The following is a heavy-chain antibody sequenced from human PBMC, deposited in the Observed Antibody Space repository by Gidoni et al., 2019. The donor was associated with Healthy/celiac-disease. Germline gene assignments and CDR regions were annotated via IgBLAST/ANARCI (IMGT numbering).Heavy chain of an antibody. Sequence: QVQLQESGPGLVKPSQTLSLTCTVSGGSISSGDFYWSWIRQSPGKGLEWIGNIFYSGKTYYNPSLKSRVTISVDTSKNQFSLKLSSVTAVDTAVYYCARVHDSSGYYFPLDYWGQGTLVTVSS. CDR1: GGSISSGDFY. J-gene: IGHJ4*02. V-gene: IGHV4-30-4*01. CDR3: ARVHDSSGYYFPLDY. D-gene: IGHD3-22*01. CDR2: IFYSGKT.